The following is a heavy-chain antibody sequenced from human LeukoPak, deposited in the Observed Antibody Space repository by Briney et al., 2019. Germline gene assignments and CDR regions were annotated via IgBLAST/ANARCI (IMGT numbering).Heavy chain of an antibody. Sequence: ASVKLSCTASGSTFTVYYMPWVRQAPGPGLGWVGWINPNSGGTNYAQKFQGRGTMTRDTSISTAYMELSRLRSDDTAVYYRARESGYIYGLSGVYWGQGTLVTVSS. D-gene: IGHD5-18*01. CDR1: GSTFTVYY. V-gene: IGHV1-2*02. CDR3: ARESGYIYGLSGVY. J-gene: IGHJ4*02. CDR2: INPNSGGT.